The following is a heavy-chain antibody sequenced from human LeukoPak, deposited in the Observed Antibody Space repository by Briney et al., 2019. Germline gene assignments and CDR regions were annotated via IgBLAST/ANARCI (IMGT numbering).Heavy chain of an antibody. CDR1: GFTFSNYE. V-gene: IGHV3-48*03. Sequence: PGGSLRLSCAATGFTFSNYEMNWVRQAPGKGLEWVSKITSSGSTIHYADSVKGRFTISRDNAKNSLSLQMNSLRAEDTAVYYCARLFDLWDQGTMVTVSS. J-gene: IGHJ3*01. CDR3: ARLFDL. CDR2: ITSSGSTI.